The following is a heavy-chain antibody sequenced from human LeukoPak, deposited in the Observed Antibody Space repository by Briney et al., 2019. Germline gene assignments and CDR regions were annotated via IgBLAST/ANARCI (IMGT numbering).Heavy chain of an antibody. J-gene: IGHJ6*02. V-gene: IGHV3-30*02. CDR1: GFTFSSYG. D-gene: IGHD4-17*01. CDR2: IRYDGSNK. Sequence: PGGSLRLSCAASGFTFSSYGMHWVRQAPGKGLEWVAFIRYDGSNKYYADSVKGRFTISRDNSKNTLYLQMNSLRAKDTAVYYCAKVPTTVTFYYYYYGMDVWGQGTTVTVSS. CDR3: AKVPTTVTFYYYYYGMDV.